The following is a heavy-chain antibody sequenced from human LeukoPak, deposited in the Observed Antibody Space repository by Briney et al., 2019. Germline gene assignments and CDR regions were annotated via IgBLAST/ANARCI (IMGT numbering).Heavy chain of an antibody. CDR3: AKDRMGWAI. D-gene: IGHD6-19*01. Sequence: GGSLRLSCAASGFMFKIHAMSWVRQAPGKGLELVSTISGDGGSTYYADSVKGRFTISRDNSKNTLYLQMDSLRVEDTAVYYCAKDRMGWAIWGQGTAVTVSS. CDR2: ISGDGGST. CDR1: GFMFKIHA. V-gene: IGHV3-23*01. J-gene: IGHJ6*02.